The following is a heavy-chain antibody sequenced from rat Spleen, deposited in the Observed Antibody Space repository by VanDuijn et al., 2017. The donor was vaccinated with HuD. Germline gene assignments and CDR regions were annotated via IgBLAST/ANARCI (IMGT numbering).Heavy chain of an antibody. CDR3: ATQSIIRVPLFDY. Sequence: EVQLVESGGGLVQPGRSLKLSCAASGFTFSNYAMAWVSQAPTKGLEWVATISYDGSSSYYRDSVKGRFTISRDNAKSTLYLQMDSLRSEDTATYYCATQSIIRVPLFDYWGQGVMVTVSS. J-gene: IGHJ2*01. D-gene: IGHD4-3*01. CDR2: ISYDGSSS. CDR1: GFTFSNYA. V-gene: IGHV5-29*01.